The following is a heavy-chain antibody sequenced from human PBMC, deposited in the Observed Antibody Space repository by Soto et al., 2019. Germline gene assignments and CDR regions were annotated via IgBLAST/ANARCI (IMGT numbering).Heavy chain of an antibody. D-gene: IGHD2-8*01. CDR1: GFTFSSYA. V-gene: IGHV1-69*06. Sequence: VQLLESGGGLVQPGGSLRLSCAASGFTFSSYAISWVRQAPGQGLEWMGGIIPIFGTANYAQKFQGRVTITADKSTSTAYMELSSLRSEDTAVYYCAGARHCTNGVCYTRKGRSFDYWGQGTLVTVSS. CDR2: IIPIFGTA. CDR3: AGARHCTNGVCYTRKGRSFDY. J-gene: IGHJ4*02.